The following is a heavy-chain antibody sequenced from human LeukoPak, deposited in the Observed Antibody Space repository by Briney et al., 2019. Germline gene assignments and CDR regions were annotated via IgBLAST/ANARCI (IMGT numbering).Heavy chain of an antibody. CDR3: ARDLADIVVVPAAIHYYYYGMDV. CDR2: ISYDGSKK. Sequence: PGGSLRLSCAASGFTFSSYAMHWVRQAPGKGLEWVAVISYDGSKKYYADSVKGRFTISRDNSKNTLSLQMNSLRAEDTAVYYCARDLADIVVVPAAIHYYYYGMDVWGQGTTVTVSS. CDR1: GFTFSSYA. V-gene: IGHV3-30-3*01. D-gene: IGHD2-2*02. J-gene: IGHJ6*02.